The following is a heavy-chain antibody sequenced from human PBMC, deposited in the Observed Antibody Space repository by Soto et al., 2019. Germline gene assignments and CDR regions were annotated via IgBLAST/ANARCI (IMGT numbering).Heavy chain of an antibody. CDR1: GFTFSSYA. J-gene: IGHJ4*02. CDR2: ISGSGGST. Sequence: EVQLLESGGGLVQPGGSLRLSCAASGFTFSSYAMSWVRQAPGKGLEWVSAISGSGGSTYYADSVKGRFTTSRDNSKNTLSLQMNSLRAEDTSVCYCAKDLVVVPAAMFDFWGQGTLVTVSS. V-gene: IGHV3-23*01. D-gene: IGHD2-2*01. CDR3: AKDLVVVPAAMFDF.